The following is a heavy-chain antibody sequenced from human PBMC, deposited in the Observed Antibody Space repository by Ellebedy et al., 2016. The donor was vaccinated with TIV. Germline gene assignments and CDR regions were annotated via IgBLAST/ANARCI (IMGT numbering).Heavy chain of an antibody. J-gene: IGHJ6*02. V-gene: IGHV3-64D*06. CDR3: VKDYQIVVVVDVKVGYGMDV. CDR1: GFTFSSYA. D-gene: IGHD2-15*01. CDR2: ISSSGGST. Sequence: PGGSLRLSCSASGFTFSSYAMHWVRQAPGKGLEYVSAISSSGGSTYYADSVKGRFTISRDNSKNTLYLQMSSLRAEDTDVYYFVKDYQIVVVVDVKVGYGMDVWGQGTTVTVSS.